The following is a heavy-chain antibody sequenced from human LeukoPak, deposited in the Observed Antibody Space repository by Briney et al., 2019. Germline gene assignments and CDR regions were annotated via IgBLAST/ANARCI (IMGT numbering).Heavy chain of an antibody. CDR1: GGSISSYY. D-gene: IGHD3-22*01. Sequence: PSETLSLTCTVSGGSISSYYWSWIRQPPGKGLEWIGYIYYSGSTNYNPSLKSRVTISVDTSKNQFSLKLSSVTAADTAVYYCARHGYDSSGYYPEWGQGTLVTVSS. J-gene: IGHJ4*02. CDR3: ARHGYDSSGYYPE. CDR2: IYYSGST. V-gene: IGHV4-59*08.